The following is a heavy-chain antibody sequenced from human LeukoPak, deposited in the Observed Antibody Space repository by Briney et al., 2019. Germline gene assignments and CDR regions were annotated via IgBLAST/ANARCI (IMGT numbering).Heavy chain of an antibody. CDR3: AKDLTAYSSTWYSLTFDH. V-gene: IGHV3-9*01. D-gene: IGHD6-13*01. J-gene: IGHJ4*02. CDR2: LTWNSGSI. Sequence: GRSLRLSCAASGFTFDDYAMHWVRQAPGKGLEWVSGLTWNSGSIEYAVSVKGRFTISRDSAKNSLYLQMNSLRAEDTAVYYCAKDLTAYSSTWYSLTFDHWGQGTLVTVSS. CDR1: GFTFDDYA.